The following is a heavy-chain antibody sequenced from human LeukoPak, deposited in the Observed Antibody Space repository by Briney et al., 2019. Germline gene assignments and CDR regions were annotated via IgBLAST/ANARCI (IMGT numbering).Heavy chain of an antibody. CDR2: ISAYNGNT. V-gene: IGHV1-18*01. Sequence: ASVKVSCKASGYTFTCYGISWVRQAPGQGLEWMGWISAYNGNTNYAQKLQGRVTMTTDTSTSTAYMELRSLRSDDTAVYYCARVVNGGSYDYFDYWGQGTLVTVSS. CDR1: GYTFTCYG. J-gene: IGHJ4*02. D-gene: IGHD1-26*01. CDR3: ARVVNGGSYDYFDY.